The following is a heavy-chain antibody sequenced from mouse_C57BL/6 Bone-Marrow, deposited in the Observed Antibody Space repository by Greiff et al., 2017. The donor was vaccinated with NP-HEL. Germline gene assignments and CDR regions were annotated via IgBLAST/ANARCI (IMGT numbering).Heavy chain of an antibody. CDR3: ARDGYDGYFYAMAY. J-gene: IGHJ4*01. CDR2: IDPEDGET. V-gene: IGHV14-2*01. CDR1: GFNITDYY. D-gene: IGHD2-3*01. Sequence: VQLKQSGAELVKPGASVKLSCTASGFNITDYYMHWVKQRTEQGLEWIGRIDPEDGETKYAAKFQGKATITADTSSNTAYLQLSSLTSEDTAVYYCARDGYDGYFYAMAYWGQGTSVTVSS.